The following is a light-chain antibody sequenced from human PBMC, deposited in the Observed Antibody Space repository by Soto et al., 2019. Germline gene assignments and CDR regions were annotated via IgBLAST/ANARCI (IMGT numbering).Light chain of an antibody. Sequence: QSSLTQPASLSGSPGQSITISCTGTSSDIGAYDYVSWFQQHPGKAPKLMISEVNNRPSGVSNRFSGSKSGNTAYLTISGLQVEDEAEYFCFSFTTTRPQAFGNGTKETV. CDR3: FSFTTTRPQA. J-gene: IGLJ1*01. V-gene: IGLV2-14*01. CDR1: SSDIGAYDY. CDR2: EVN.